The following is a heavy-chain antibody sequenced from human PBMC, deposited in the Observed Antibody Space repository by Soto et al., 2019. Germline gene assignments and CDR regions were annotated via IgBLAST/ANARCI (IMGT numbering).Heavy chain of an antibody. CDR2: ISSSTI. D-gene: IGHD6-13*01. Sequence: GGSLRLSCAASGFTFSSYSMNWVRQAPGKGLEWVSYISSSTIYYADSVKGRFTISRDNSKNSLYLQMNSLRAEDTAVYYCARRSSSSWYSYFDYWGQGALVTVSS. CDR3: ARRSSSSWYSYFDY. V-gene: IGHV3-48*04. CDR1: GFTFSSYS. J-gene: IGHJ4*02.